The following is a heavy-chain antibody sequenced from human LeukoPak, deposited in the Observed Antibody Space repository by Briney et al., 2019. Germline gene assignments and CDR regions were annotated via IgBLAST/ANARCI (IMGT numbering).Heavy chain of an antibody. V-gene: IGHV4-4*02. CDR1: GGSVTSNNW. D-gene: IGHD5-12*01. J-gene: IGHJ6*02. Sequence: SGTLSLTCSVSGGSVTSNNWWTWVRQTPGKGLEWIGEIYHSGSTNYNPSLKSRVTISMDNSNNHFSLKMDSVTAADTAVYYCARDSATTLGSYYYGLDVWGQGTTVTVSS. CDR2: IYHSGST. CDR3: ARDSATTLGSYYYGLDV.